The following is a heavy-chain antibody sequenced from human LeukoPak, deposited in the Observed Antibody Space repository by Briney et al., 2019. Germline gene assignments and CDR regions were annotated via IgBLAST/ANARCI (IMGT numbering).Heavy chain of an antibody. Sequence: GGSLRLSCATSGFIFSNFGMNWVRQAPGKGLQWVAFISYDGKDKYYADSVKGRITISRDNSKSTLYVEVDSLRSDDTAVYYCAKARGSGFQRGDAFDVWGQGTWVTVSS. CDR2: ISYDGKDK. D-gene: IGHD6-19*01. CDR1: GFIFSNFG. CDR3: AKARGSGFQRGDAFDV. J-gene: IGHJ3*01. V-gene: IGHV3-30*02.